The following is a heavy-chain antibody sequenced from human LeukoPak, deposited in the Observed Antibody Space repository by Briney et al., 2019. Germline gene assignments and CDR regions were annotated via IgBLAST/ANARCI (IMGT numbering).Heavy chain of an antibody. J-gene: IGHJ5*02. Sequence: SEXXSLTCAVSGYSISSGYYWGWIRQPPGKGLEWIGSIYHSGSTYYNPSLNIRVTISVDTSKNQFSLKLSSVTAADTAVYYCARHVAGTSPLGFDPWGQGTLVTVSS. CDR3: ARHVAGTSPLGFDP. D-gene: IGHD1-1*01. CDR1: GYSISSGYY. V-gene: IGHV4-38-2*01. CDR2: IYHSGST.